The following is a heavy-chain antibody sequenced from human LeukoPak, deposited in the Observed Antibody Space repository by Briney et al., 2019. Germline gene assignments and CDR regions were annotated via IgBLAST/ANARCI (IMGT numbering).Heavy chain of an antibody. D-gene: IGHD2-15*01. Sequence: GGSLRLSCAASGFTFSSYSMNWVRQAPGKGLEWVSSISSSSSYIYYADSVKGRFTISRDNAKNSLYLQMNSLRAEDTAVYYCAKDRSIVVVVALYYWGQGTLVTVSS. CDR2: ISSSSSYI. J-gene: IGHJ4*02. CDR3: AKDRSIVVVVALYY. V-gene: IGHV3-21*01. CDR1: GFTFSSYS.